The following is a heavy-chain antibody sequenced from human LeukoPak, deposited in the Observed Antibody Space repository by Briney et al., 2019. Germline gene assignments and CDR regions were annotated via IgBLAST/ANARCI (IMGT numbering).Heavy chain of an antibody. CDR1: GYTFTGYY. Sequence: SVKVSCKASGYTFTGYYMHWVRQAPGQGLEWMGRINPNRGGTNYAQKFQGRATMTRDTSISTAYMELSRLRSDDTAVYYCARLMTTVTYFDYWGQGTLVTVSS. D-gene: IGHD4-11*01. CDR2: INPNRGGT. CDR3: ARLMTTVTYFDY. J-gene: IGHJ4*02. V-gene: IGHV1-2*06.